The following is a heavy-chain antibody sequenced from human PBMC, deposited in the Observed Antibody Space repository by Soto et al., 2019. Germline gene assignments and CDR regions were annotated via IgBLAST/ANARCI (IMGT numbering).Heavy chain of an antibody. V-gene: IGHV3-30*18. CDR3: AKVVNTASTVDY. Sequence: QVQLVVSGGGVVQPGWSLRLSCAASGFTFSSYGMHWVRQAPGKGLEWVAVISYDGSNKYYVDSVKGRFTISRDNSKNTLYLQMHSLRAEDTAVYYCAKVVNTASTVDYWGQGTLVTVSS. CDR2: ISYDGSNK. D-gene: IGHD5-18*01. J-gene: IGHJ4*02. CDR1: GFTFSSYG.